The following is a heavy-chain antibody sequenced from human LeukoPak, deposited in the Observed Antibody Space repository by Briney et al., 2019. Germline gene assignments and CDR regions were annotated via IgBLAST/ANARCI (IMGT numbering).Heavy chain of an antibody. V-gene: IGHV1-18*01. D-gene: IGHD2-8*01. CDR1: GYTFTSYD. Sequence: ASVKVSCKASGYTFTSYDISWVRQAPGQGLEWMGWISAYNGNTNYAQKLQGRVTMTTDTSTSTAYMELRSLRSDDTAVYYCARDRGPYCTNGVCDFDYWGQGTLVTVSS. J-gene: IGHJ4*02. CDR2: ISAYNGNT. CDR3: ARDRGPYCTNGVCDFDY.